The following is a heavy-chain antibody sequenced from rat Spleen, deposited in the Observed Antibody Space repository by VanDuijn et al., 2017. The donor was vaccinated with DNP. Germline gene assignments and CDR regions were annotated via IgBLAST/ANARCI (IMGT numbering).Heavy chain of an antibody. D-gene: IGHD1-11*01. Sequence: EVLLVESDGGLVQPGRSLKLSCAVSGFTFSDYYMAWVRQAPAKGLEWVATISYNGGTPYFRDSVKGRFTISRDNAQSTLYLQMDSLRSEDTATYYCAKDKKGGYVMDAWGQGASVTVSS. CDR3: AKDKKGGYVMDA. CDR2: ISYNGGTP. V-gene: IGHV5-7*01. J-gene: IGHJ4*01. CDR1: GFTFSDYY.